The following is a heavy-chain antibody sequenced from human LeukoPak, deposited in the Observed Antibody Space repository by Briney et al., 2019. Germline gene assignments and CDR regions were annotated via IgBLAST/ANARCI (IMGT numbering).Heavy chain of an antibody. CDR1: GYTFTSYA. CDR2: INAGNGNT. D-gene: IGHD4-17*01. Sequence: ASVKVSCKASGYTFTSYAMHWVRQAPGQRLEWMGWINAGNGNTKYSQKFQGRVTITRDTSASTAYMELSSLRSEDTAVYYCARGSEDLYGDYGEGRDVGGQGTTVTVSS. CDR3: ARGSEDLYGDYGEGRDV. J-gene: IGHJ6*02. V-gene: IGHV1-3*01.